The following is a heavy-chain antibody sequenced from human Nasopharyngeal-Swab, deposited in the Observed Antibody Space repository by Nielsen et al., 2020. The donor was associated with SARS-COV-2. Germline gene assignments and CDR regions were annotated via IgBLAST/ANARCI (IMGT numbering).Heavy chain of an antibody. Sequence: ASVKVSCKASGYTFTSFAMHWVRQAPGQRLEWMGWINGGNGNKKYSQKFQGRVTFTRDTSASTAYMELSSLRSEDTAVYYCASVDMGDYWGQGTLVTVSS. J-gene: IGHJ4*02. CDR2: INGGNGNK. CDR1: GYTFTSFA. CDR3: ASVDMGDY. D-gene: IGHD5-12*01. V-gene: IGHV1-3*01.